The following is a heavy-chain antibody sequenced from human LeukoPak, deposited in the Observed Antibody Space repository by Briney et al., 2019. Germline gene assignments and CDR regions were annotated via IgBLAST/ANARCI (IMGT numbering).Heavy chain of an antibody. J-gene: IGHJ4*02. CDR3: SRESGAFSPFGY. D-gene: IGHD1-26*01. V-gene: IGHV4-59*12. CDR1: GDSISSYY. CDR2: ISYSGST. Sequence: SETLSLTCTVSGDSISSYYWSWIRQPPGKGLEWIGYISYSGSTNYNPSLKSRVTISVDTSKNHLSLTLTSVTAADTAVYYCSRESGAFSPFGYWGQGTLVTVSS.